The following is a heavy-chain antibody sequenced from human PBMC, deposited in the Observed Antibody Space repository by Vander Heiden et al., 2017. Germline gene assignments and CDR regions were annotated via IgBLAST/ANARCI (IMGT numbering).Heavy chain of an antibody. Sequence: EMKLLESGGGLVQPGGSLRLSCAASEFNFRNYAMSRVRPAPGQGLEWVSTISPSGRSTYYADSVKGRFTISRDNSKNTLSLQMNSLRAEDTAVYYCARGNDYSNFDWFFDLWGRGTLITVSS. CDR3: ARGNDYSNFDWFFDL. V-gene: IGHV3-23*01. D-gene: IGHD4-4*01. CDR1: EFNFRNYA. CDR2: ISPSGRST. J-gene: IGHJ2*01.